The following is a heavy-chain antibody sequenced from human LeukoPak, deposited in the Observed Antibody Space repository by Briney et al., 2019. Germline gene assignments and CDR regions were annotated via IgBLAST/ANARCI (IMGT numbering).Heavy chain of an antibody. CDR2: INSISSTI. V-gene: IGHV3-48*02. D-gene: IGHD2-8*01. CDR3: ARDDRYAFDY. CDR1: GFTFSTYS. Sequence: SGGSLRLSCAASGFTFSTYSMNWVRQAPGKGLEWVSYINSISSTISYADSVKGRFTISGDNAKNSLYLQMNSLRDEDTAVYYCARDDRYAFDYWGQGTLVTVSS. J-gene: IGHJ4*02.